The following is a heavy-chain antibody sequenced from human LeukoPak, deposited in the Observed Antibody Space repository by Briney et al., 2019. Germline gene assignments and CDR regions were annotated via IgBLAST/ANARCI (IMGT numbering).Heavy chain of an antibody. Sequence: SETLSLTCTVSGGSFSSGSYYWSWIRQPPEKGLEWIGYVYYTGNTNYNPSLKSRVTISVDTSKNQFSLKLSSVTAADTAVYYCARDTGYCSGGTCYHNFFDYWGQGTLVTVSS. CDR3: ARDTGYCSGGTCYHNFFDY. J-gene: IGHJ4*02. CDR2: VYYTGNT. D-gene: IGHD2-15*01. V-gene: IGHV4-61*01. CDR1: GGSFSSGSYY.